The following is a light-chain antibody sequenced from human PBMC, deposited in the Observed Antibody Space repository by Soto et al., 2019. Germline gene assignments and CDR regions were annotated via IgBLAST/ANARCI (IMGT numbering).Light chain of an antibody. V-gene: IGLV2-14*01. Sequence: QSVLTQPASVSGSPGQSITISCTGTSSDVGDYNFVSWYQQHPGKAPKLIIYEVTNRPSGVSDRFSGSKSGNTAFLTISGLQAEDEADYYCSAFTTTSTIYVFGHGTEVTV. J-gene: IGLJ1*01. CDR2: EVT. CDR3: SAFTTTSTIYV. CDR1: SSDVGDYNF.